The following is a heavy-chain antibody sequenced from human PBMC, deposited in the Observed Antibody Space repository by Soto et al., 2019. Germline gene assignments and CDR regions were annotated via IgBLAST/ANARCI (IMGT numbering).Heavy chain of an antibody. CDR1: GFSFSSYA. J-gene: IGHJ6*02. V-gene: IGHV3-23*01. Sequence: EVQLLESGGGLVQPGGSLRLSCAASGFSFSSYAMSWVRQAPGKGLEWVSGISGSGGSTYYADSVKGRFTISRDKSKNTRYLQINSLSAEDTAVYYCAKEAVAGPYYYYYGMDVWGQGTTVTVSS. D-gene: IGHD6-19*01. CDR3: AKEAVAGPYYYYYGMDV. CDR2: ISGSGGST.